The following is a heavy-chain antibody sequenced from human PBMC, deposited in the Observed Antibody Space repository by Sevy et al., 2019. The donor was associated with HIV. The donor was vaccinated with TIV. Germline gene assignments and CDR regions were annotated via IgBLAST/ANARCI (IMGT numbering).Heavy chain of an antibody. D-gene: IGHD4-17*01. V-gene: IGHV3-7*01. CDR3: ARVIDYGELGNWFDP. CDR2: IKPDGSDK. CDR1: GFTFSKYW. J-gene: IGHJ5*02. Sequence: GGSLRLSCAASGFTFSKYWMSWVRQAPGKGLKWVVNIKPDGSDKYYVGSLKGRFTIYRDNAKNSLYLEMNNLRAEDTAVYYCARVIDYGELGNWFDPWGQRTLVTVSS.